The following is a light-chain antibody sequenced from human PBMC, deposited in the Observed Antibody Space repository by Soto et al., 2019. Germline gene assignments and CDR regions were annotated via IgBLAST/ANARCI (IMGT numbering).Light chain of an antibody. CDR1: QSVTNSF. CDR3: QQYVSSPWA. V-gene: IGKV3-20*01. Sequence: EIVLAQSPGTLSLSPGERATLSCRASQSVTNSFLAWYQQKPGQAPRLLIYGASRRATGIPGRFTGSGSGTDFTLTIGRLEPEDFAVYYCQQYVSSPWAFGQGTKVEI. CDR2: GAS. J-gene: IGKJ1*01.